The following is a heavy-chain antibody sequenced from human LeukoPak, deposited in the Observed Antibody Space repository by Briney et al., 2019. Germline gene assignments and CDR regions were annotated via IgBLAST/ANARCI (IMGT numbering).Heavy chain of an antibody. CDR3: ARVSRIAVAGYFDY. CDR2: IIPIFGIA. J-gene: IGHJ4*02. Sequence: ASVKVSCKASGGTFSSYAISWVRQAPGQGLEWMGGIIPIFGIANYAQKFQGRVTITADKSTSTAYMELSSLRSEDTAVYYCARVSRIAVAGYFDYWGQGTLVTVSS. CDR1: GGTFSSYA. D-gene: IGHD6-19*01. V-gene: IGHV1-69*17.